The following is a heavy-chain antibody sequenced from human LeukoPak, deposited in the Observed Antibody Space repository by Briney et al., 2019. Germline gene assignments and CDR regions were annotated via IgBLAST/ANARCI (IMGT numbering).Heavy chain of an antibody. Sequence: PGRSLRLSCAASGFTFSSYGMHWVRQAPGKGLEWVAVISYNGSNKYYADSVKGRFTISRDNSKNTLYLQMNSLRAEDTAVYYFAKDLGRSCWDYFDYWGQGTLVTVSS. CDR3: AKDLGRSCWDYFDY. J-gene: IGHJ4*02. V-gene: IGHV3-30*18. D-gene: IGHD6-19*01. CDR2: ISYNGSNK. CDR1: GFTFSSYG.